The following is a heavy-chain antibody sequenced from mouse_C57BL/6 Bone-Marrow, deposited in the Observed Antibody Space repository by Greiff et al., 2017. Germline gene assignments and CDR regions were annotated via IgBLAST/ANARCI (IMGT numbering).Heavy chain of an antibody. J-gene: IGHJ2*01. Sequence: EVQGVESGGGLVQPGGSLSLSCAASGFTFTDYYMSWVRQPPGKALEWLGFIRHKANGYTTDYSASVKGRFTISRDNSQRILYLRMNDRRAEVSATYYGAKYPYWGQGTTLTVSS. CDR3: AKYPY. CDR1: GFTFTDYY. CDR2: IRHKANGYTT. V-gene: IGHV7-3*01.